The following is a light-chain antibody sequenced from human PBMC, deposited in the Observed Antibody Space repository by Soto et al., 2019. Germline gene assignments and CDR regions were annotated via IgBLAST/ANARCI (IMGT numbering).Light chain of an antibody. Sequence: EIVLTQSPATLSLSPGERATLSCRASQSVSSYLAWYQQKPGQAPRLLIYDASNRATGIPARFSGSGSGTDFNLTISSLEPEDFAVYHCQQRGITFGQGTRLEIK. CDR3: QQRGIT. CDR2: DAS. J-gene: IGKJ5*01. CDR1: QSVSSY. V-gene: IGKV3-11*01.